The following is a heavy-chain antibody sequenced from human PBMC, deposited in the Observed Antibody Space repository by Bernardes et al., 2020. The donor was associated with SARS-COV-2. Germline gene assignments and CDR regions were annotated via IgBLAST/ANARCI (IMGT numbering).Heavy chain of an antibody. CDR3: AKDIRQWLVLSYYYGMDV. CDR1: GFTFGDYA. J-gene: IGHJ6*02. CDR2: ISWNSGSI. D-gene: IGHD6-19*01. Sequence: GGSLSLSCAPSGFTFGDYAIHWVRQAPGKGLEWVSGISWNSGSIGYADSVKGRFTISRDNAKNSLYLQMNSLRAEDTALYYCAKDIRQWLVLSYYYGMDVWGQGTTVTVSS. V-gene: IGHV3-9*01.